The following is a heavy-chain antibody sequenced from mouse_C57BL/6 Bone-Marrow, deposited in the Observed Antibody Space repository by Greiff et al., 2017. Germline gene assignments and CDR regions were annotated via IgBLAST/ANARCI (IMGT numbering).Heavy chain of an antibody. CDR3: AREATTVVALYAMDY. CDR2: IYPGDGDT. J-gene: IGHJ4*01. D-gene: IGHD1-1*01. CDR1: GYAFRSYW. Sequence: QVQLQQSGAELVKPGASVKISCKASGYAFRSYWMNWVKQRPGTGLEWIGQIYPGDGDTNYNGKLKGTATLTADKSSSTACMQRSSLTSEDSAVYFCAREATTVVALYAMDYWGQGTSVTVSS. V-gene: IGHV1-80*01.